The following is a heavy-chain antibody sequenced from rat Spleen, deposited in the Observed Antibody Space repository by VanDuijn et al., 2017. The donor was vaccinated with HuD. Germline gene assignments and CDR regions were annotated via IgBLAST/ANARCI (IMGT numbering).Heavy chain of an antibody. J-gene: IGHJ2*01. Sequence: QVQLKESGPGLVQPSWTLSLTCTVSGFSLTSNSVSWIRQPPGKGLEWMGVIWSHGGIDYNSAIKSRLSFTRDTSKSKVFLKMNSLQTEDTAMYFCARGSVFFDYWGRGVMVTVSS. CDR1: GFSLTSNS. CDR3: ARGSVFFDY. CDR2: IWSHGGI. V-gene: IGHV2-47*01.